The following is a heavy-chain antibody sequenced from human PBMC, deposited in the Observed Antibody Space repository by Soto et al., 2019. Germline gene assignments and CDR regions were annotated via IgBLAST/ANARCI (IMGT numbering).Heavy chain of an antibody. D-gene: IGHD3-3*01. CDR1: GGMFSDYT. V-gene: IGHV1-69*06. CDR3: AMKGGGASIDFWRANWFDP. CDR2: IIPIFGGP. J-gene: IGHJ5*02. Sequence: QVQLVQSGAVVKKPGSSVTVSCKASGGMFSDYTISWVRQAPGQGLEWMGGIIPIFGGPHYAQKFQGRVTITADKPTSAVYLELRDRTSEDTAVYYCAMKGGGASIDFWRANWFDPWGQGTLVTVSS.